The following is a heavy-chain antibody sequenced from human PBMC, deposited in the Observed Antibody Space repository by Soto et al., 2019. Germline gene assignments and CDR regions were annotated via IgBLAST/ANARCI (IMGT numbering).Heavy chain of an antibody. Sequence: QVQLVESGGGEVQPGRSLTISCAASGFTFSTYGMHWVRQTPGKGLEWVAVISYDGTNKFSSDSVKGRFTISRDNFKNTLILHMNSLGADDTAVYSCAKDLQSYGDYDYYCY. D-gene: IGHD2-21*02. CDR2: ISYDGTNK. CDR1: GFTFSTYG. J-gene: IGHJ6*03. CDR3: AKDLQSYGDYDYYCY. V-gene: IGHV3-30*18.